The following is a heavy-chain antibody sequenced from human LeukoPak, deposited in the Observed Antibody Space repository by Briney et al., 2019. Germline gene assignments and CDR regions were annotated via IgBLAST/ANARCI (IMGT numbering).Heavy chain of an antibody. V-gene: IGHV3-48*03. CDR1: GFTFSSYE. D-gene: IGHD6-6*01. Sequence: GGSLRLSCAASGFTFSSYEMNWVRQAPGKGLEWVSYISSSGSTIYYADSVKGRFTISRDNAKDTLYLQMNSLRAEDTAFYYCAKVLYSSSIFRAFDIWGQGTMVTVSS. J-gene: IGHJ3*02. CDR2: ISSSGSTI. CDR3: AKVLYSSSIFRAFDI.